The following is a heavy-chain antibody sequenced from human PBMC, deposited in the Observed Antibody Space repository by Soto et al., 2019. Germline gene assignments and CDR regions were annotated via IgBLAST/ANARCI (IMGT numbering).Heavy chain of an antibody. J-gene: IGHJ6*02. D-gene: IGHD3-3*01. CDR2: ISYDSDTI. CDR1: GFTFGTYS. CDR3: ARLYYDYV. Sequence: RWSLRLSCAGSGFTFGTYSMNWVRQAAGKGLEWIAYISYDSDTIQYADSVKGRFTISRDNAKNSLYLQMNGLRDEDTAVYYCARLYYDYVWGQGTTVTVSS. V-gene: IGHV3-48*02.